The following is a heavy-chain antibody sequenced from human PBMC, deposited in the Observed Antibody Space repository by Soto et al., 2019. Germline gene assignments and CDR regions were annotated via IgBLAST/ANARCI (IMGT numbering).Heavy chain of an antibody. CDR3: SRGDREDTAVVIGARPGEYGMDV. V-gene: IGHV3-30-3*01. CDR1: GFTFSIYA. CDR2: ISYDGARK. Sequence: QVQLVESGGGVVQPGRSLRLSCAASGFTFSIYAMHWVRQAPGKGLEWVAVISYDGARKAYANSVKGRLTISRDTSQNTLYLQMNSLRVEDRAAYYCSRGDREDTAVVIGARPGEYGMDVWGRGTTVTVSS. J-gene: IGHJ6*02. D-gene: IGHD2-15*01.